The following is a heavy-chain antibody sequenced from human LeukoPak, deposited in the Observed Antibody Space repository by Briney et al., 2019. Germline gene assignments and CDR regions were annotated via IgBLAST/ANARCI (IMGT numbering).Heavy chain of an antibody. CDR1: GGSISSYY. D-gene: IGHD1-26*01. CDR3: ARGSGSYSGFDN. Sequence: PSETLSLTCTVSGGSISSYYWSWIRQPPGKGLEWIGYIYYSGSTNYNPSLKSRVTISVDTSKNQFSLKLSSVTAADTAVYYCARGSGSYSGFDNWGQGTLVTVSS. J-gene: IGHJ4*02. CDR2: IYYSGST. V-gene: IGHV4-59*01.